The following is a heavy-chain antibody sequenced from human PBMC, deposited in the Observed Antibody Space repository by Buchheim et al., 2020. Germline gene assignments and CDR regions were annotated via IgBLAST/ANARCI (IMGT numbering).Heavy chain of an antibody. D-gene: IGHD3-10*01. CDR1: GGSFSGYY. Sequence: QVQLQQWGAGLLKPSETLSLTCAVYGGSFSGYYWSWIRQPPGKGLEWIGEINHSGSTNYNPSLKSRVTISVHTYKNQFSLKLSSVTAAHTAVYYCALTMVRGPTRDVWGQGTT. J-gene: IGHJ6*02. V-gene: IGHV4-34*01. CDR2: INHSGST. CDR3: ALTMVRGPTRDV.